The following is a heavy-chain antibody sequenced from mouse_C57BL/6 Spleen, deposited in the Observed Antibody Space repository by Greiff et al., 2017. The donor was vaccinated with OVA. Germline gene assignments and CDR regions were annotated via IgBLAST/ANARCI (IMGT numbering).Heavy chain of an antibody. J-gene: IGHJ4*01. CDR3: TGVSDYYGSSYPYAMDY. D-gene: IGHD1-1*01. CDR1: GFTFSNYW. V-gene: IGHV6-3*01. CDR2: IRLKSDNYAT. Sequence: EVKLMESGGGLVQPGGSMKLSCVASGFTFSNYWMNWVRQSPEKGLEWVAQIRLKSDNYATHYAESVKGRFTISRDDSKSSVYLQMNNLRAEDTGIYYCTGVSDYYGSSYPYAMDYWGQGTSVTVSS.